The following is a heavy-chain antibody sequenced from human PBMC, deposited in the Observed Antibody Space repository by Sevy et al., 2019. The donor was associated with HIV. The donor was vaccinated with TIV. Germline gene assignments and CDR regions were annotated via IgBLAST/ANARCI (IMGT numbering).Heavy chain of an antibody. CDR3: ARDSYYYGSGSRDAFDI. CDR2: ISFDGSYK. D-gene: IGHD3-10*01. CDR1: GFTFNNYG. J-gene: IGHJ3*02. Sequence: GGSLRLSCAASGFTFNNYGMHWVRQAPGKGLEWVAVISFDGSYKYYADSVKGRFTISRDNSKNTLYLQMNSLRAEDTAVYYCARDSYYYGSGSRDAFDIWGQGTMVTVSS. V-gene: IGHV3-30*03.